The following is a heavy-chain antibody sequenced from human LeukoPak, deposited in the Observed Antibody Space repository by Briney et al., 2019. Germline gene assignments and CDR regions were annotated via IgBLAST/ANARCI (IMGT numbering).Heavy chain of an antibody. V-gene: IGHV1-2*02. D-gene: IGHD5-18*01. CDR3: ARVMHWDTVIARGCGMDV. CDR1: GYTFTGYY. Sequence: SLKLYWEAAGYTFTGYYMQWERQAPGQGLEWMGWINPNSGGTNYAQKFQGRVTMTRDTSISTAYMELGSLRSDDTAVYYCARVMHWDTVIARGCGMDVRGQGTSVTVSS. J-gene: IGHJ6*02. CDR2: INPNSGGT.